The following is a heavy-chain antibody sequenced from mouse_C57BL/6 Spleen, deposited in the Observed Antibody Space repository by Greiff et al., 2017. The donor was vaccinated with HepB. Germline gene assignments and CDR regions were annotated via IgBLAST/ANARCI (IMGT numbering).Heavy chain of an antibody. CDR3: ARTGSTKVTPFDY. J-gene: IGHJ2*01. Sequence: VQLQQSGPELVKPGASVKMSCKASGYTFTDYNMHWVKQSHGKSLEWIGYINPNNGGTSYNQKFKGKATLTVNKSSSTAYMELRSLTSEDSAVYYCARTGSTKVTPFDYWGQGTTLTVSS. D-gene: IGHD2-2*01. CDR1: GYTFTDYN. V-gene: IGHV1-22*01. CDR2: INPNNGGT.